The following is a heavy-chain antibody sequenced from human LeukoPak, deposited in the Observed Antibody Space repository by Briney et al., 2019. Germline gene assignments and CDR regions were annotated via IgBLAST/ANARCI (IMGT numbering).Heavy chain of an antibody. V-gene: IGHV1-18*01. D-gene: IGHD3-10*01. CDR2: ISAHTGTT. CDR1: GYTFTSYG. Sequence: ASVKVSCKASGYTFTSYGITWVRQAPGQGLEWMGCISAHTGTTNYAQKFQGRVTMTIDISTSTAFMELRSLRSDDTAVYYCARMARIWFGESWYNWFDPWGQGTLVTVSS. J-gene: IGHJ5*02. CDR3: ARMARIWFGESWYNWFDP.